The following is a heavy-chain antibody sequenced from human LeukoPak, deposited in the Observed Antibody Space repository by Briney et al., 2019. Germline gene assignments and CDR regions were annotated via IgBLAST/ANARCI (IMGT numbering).Heavy chain of an antibody. CDR2: ISGSGGST. J-gene: IGHJ4*02. Sequence: GSLRLSCAASGFTFSSYAMSWVRQAPGKGLEWVSAISGSGGSTYYADSVKGRFTISRDNSKNTLYLQMNSLKTEDTAVYYCTTEYYYDSSGYYYLGYWGQGTLVTVSS. V-gene: IGHV3-23*01. CDR3: TTEYYYDSSGYYYLGY. CDR1: GFTFSSYA. D-gene: IGHD3-22*01.